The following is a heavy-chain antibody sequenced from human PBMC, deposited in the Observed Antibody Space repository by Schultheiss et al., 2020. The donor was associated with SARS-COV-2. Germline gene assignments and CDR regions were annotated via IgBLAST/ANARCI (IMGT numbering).Heavy chain of an antibody. CDR1: GFSLSNARMG. J-gene: IGHJ4*02. V-gene: IGHV2-70*01. CDR3: ARILGFDYFDY. Sequence: SGPTLVKPTETLTLTCTVSGFSLSNARMGVSWIRQPPGKALEWLALIDWDDDKYYSTSLKTRLTISKDTSKNQVVLTMTNMDPVDTATYYCARILGFDYFDYWGQGTLVTVSS. CDR2: IDWDDDK. D-gene: IGHD3-10*01.